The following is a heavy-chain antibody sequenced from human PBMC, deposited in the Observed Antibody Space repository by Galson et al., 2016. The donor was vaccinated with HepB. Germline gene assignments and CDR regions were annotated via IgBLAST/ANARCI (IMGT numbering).Heavy chain of an antibody. D-gene: IGHD2/OR15-2a*01. Sequence: QSGAEVKKPGESLKISCKGSGYSFTTHWIGWVRQMPGKGLEWMSIISPDSSEPRYKPSFQGQVTISADKSISTAYLQWSSLKASDTALYYCPGGTVVDGRTTSFDIWGQGTMVTVSS. J-gene: IGHJ3*02. V-gene: IGHV5-51*01. CDR3: PGGTVVDGRTTSFDI. CDR1: GYSFTTHW. CDR2: ISPDSSEP.